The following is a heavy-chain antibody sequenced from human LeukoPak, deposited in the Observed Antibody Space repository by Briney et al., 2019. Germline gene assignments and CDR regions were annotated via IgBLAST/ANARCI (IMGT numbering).Heavy chain of an antibody. D-gene: IGHD6-13*01. CDR3: ARVNRSSSWDFDY. CDR2: MNPNSGNT. Sequence: ASVKVSCKASGYTFTSYDINWVRQATGQGLEWMGWMNPNSGNTGYAQKFQGRVTMARNTSISTAYMELSSLRSEDTAVYYCARVNRSSSWDFDYWGQGTLVTVSS. CDR1: GYTFTSYD. J-gene: IGHJ4*02. V-gene: IGHV1-8*02.